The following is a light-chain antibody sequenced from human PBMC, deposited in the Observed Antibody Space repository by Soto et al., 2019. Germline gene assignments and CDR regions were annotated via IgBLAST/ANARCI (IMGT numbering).Light chain of an antibody. V-gene: IGLV1-51*01. Sequence: QSVLTQPPSVSAAPGQKVTISCPGSSSKIGKNYVSWYQQLPGTAPKLLIYDNNKRPSGIPDRFSGSKSGTSATLGITGLQTGDEADYYCETWDSSLSGTPVVFGGGTKLTVL. CDR1: SSKIGKNY. CDR2: DNN. CDR3: ETWDSSLSGTPVV. J-gene: IGLJ2*01.